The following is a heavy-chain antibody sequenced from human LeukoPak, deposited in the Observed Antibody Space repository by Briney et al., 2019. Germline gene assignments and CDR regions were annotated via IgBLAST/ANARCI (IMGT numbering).Heavy chain of an antibody. J-gene: IGHJ4*02. CDR1: GFTFSSYW. D-gene: IGHD5-18*01. Sequence: GGSLRLSCAASGFTFSSYWMHWVRQAPGKGLVWVSRINSDGSSTSYADSVKGRFTISRDNAKNTLYLQMNSLRAEDTAVYYCASVGYSYGGSHYFDYWGQGTLVTVSS. V-gene: IGHV3-74*01. CDR3: ASVGYSYGGSHYFDY. CDR2: INSDGSST.